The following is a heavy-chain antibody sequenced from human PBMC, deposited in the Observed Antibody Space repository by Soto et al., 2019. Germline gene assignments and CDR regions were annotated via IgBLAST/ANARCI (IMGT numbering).Heavy chain of an antibody. D-gene: IGHD2-2*01. V-gene: IGHV1-69*06. CDR1: GGTFSSYA. CDR2: IIPIFGTA. Sequence: GASVKVSCKASGGTFSSYAISWVRQAPGQGLEWMGGIIPIFGTANYAQKFQGRVTITAEKSTSTAYMELSSLRSEDTAVYYCDLSSTNRDAFDIWGQGTMVTVSS. J-gene: IGHJ3*02. CDR3: DLSSTNRDAFDI.